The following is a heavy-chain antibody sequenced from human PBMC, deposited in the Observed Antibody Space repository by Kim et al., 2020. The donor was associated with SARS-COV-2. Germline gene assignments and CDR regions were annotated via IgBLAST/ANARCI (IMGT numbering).Heavy chain of an antibody. CDR3: ARDGYCSRTSSAP. D-gene: IGHD2-2*03. J-gene: IGHJ5*02. Sequence: GGSLRLSCAASGFTFSSYTMSWVRQAPGKGLEWVSSITGSSSNTYYADSVKGRFTISRDNAKNSLYLQMNSLRAEDTAVYYCARDGYCSRTSSAPWGQGTLVTVSS. CDR1: GFTFSSYT. CDR2: ITGSSSNT. V-gene: IGHV3-21*01.